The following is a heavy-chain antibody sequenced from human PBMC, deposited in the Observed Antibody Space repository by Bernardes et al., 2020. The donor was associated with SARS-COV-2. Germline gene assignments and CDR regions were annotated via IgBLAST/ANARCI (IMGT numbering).Heavy chain of an antibody. CDR2: INENCANT. CDR3: AACFQSHFDF. J-gene: IGHJ4*01. V-gene: IGHV3-23*01. Sequence: GGSLRVWCVASGFILSRCGMRWFCEAPGRRLEWVATINENCANTHYADPVKGLFTIFRDNSRGTVYLQLDNLSVEDTAVYRCAACFQSHFDFWGHGTLVTVSS. D-gene: IGHD3-16*01. CDR1: GFILSRCG.